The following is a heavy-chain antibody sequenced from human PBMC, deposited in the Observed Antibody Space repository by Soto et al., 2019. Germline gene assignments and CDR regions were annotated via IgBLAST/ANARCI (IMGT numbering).Heavy chain of an antibody. CDR2: ISDSGGST. V-gene: IGHV3-23*01. CDR3: AKVHGSGTYYNFPDY. Sequence: EVQLLESGGGLVQPGGSLRLSCAASGFTFSSYAMSWVRQAPGKGLEWVSTISDSGGSTYYAASVEGRFTISRDNSKNTLYLLMNSLSAEDTALYYCAKVHGSGTYYNFPDYWGQGTLVTVSS. D-gene: IGHD3-10*01. J-gene: IGHJ4*02. CDR1: GFTFSSYA.